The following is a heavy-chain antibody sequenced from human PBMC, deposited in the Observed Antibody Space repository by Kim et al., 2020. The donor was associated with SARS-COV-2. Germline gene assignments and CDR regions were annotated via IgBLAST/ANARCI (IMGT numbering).Heavy chain of an antibody. CDR1: GGSISSGGYY. CDR3: ARGPWEQWLVDGYFQH. CDR2: IYYSGST. J-gene: IGHJ1*01. Sequence: SETLSLTCTVSGGSISSGGYYWSWIRQHPGKGLEWIGYIYYSGSTYYNPSLKSRVTISVDTSKNQFSLKLSSVTAADTAVYYCARGPWEQWLVDGYFQHWGQGTLVTVSS. D-gene: IGHD6-19*01. V-gene: IGHV4-31*03.